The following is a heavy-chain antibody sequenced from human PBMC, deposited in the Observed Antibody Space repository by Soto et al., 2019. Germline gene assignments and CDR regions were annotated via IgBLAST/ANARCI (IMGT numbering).Heavy chain of an antibody. D-gene: IGHD5-18*01. V-gene: IGHV4-34*01. Sequence: SETLSLTCAVYGGSFSGYYWSWIRQPPGKGLEWIGEINHSGSTNYNPSLKSRVTISVDTSKNQFSLKLSSVTAADTAVYYCARGRGDTAMGSGRIYLFDYWGQGTLVTVSS. J-gene: IGHJ4*02. CDR2: INHSGST. CDR1: GGSFSGYY. CDR3: ARGRGDTAMGSGRIYLFDY.